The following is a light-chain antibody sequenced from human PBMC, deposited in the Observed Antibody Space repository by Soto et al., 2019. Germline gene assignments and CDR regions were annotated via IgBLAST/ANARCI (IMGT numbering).Light chain of an antibody. CDR1: QSVSSY. J-gene: IGKJ4*01. CDR2: DAS. V-gene: IGKV3-11*01. CDR3: QQRSNWPST. Sequence: EIVLTQSPATLSLSPGERAALSCRARQSVSSYLAWYQQNPGQAHRLLIYDASQRATDIPARFSGSGSGTAVTLTISSLEPEEFAVYYCQQRSNWPSTFGGGTKVDIK.